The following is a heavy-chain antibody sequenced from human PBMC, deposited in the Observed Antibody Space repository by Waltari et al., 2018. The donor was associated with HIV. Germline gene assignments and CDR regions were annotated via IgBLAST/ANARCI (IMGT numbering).Heavy chain of an antibody. Sequence: QVQLVQSGAEMRKPGASVKVSCTASKYTFASYGIHWLRQAPGQRLEWMGWLNTGDGSTKYSQKFQGRVTITRDTSASTAYMQLSILRSEDTAIYYCARELRFDIVFDYWGQGTLVTVSS. J-gene: IGHJ4*02. CDR3: ARELRFDIVFDY. CDR1: KYTFASYG. V-gene: IGHV1-3*04. D-gene: IGHD5-12*01. CDR2: LNTGDGST.